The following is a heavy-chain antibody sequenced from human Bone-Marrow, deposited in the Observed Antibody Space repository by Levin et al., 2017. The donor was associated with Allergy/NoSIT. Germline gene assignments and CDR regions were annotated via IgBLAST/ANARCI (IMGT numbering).Heavy chain of an antibody. CDR2: ISGSGGST. Sequence: GGSLRLSCAASGFTFSSYAMSWVRQAPGKGLEWVSAISGSGGSTYYADSAKGRFTISRDNSNNTLYVQMNSLRAEDTAVYYCAKEVDSGGWWSCYYMDIWGKGTTVTVSS. D-gene: IGHD6-19*01. CDR3: AKEVDSGGWWSCYYMDI. V-gene: IGHV3-23*01. J-gene: IGHJ6*03. CDR1: GFTFSSYA.